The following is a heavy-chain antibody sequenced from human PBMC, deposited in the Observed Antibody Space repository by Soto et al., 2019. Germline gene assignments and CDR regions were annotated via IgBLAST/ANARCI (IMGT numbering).Heavy chain of an antibody. D-gene: IGHD1-26*01. CDR3: ARDRYSGSHPFDY. CDR1: GFTFSSYE. V-gene: IGHV3-48*03. CDR2: ISSSGSTI. J-gene: IGHJ4*02. Sequence: PGGSLRLSCAASGFTFSSYEMNWVRQAPGKGLEWVSYISSSGSTIYYADSVKGRFTISRDNAKNSLYLQMNSLRAEDTAVYYCARDRYSGSHPFDYWGQGTLVTVSS.